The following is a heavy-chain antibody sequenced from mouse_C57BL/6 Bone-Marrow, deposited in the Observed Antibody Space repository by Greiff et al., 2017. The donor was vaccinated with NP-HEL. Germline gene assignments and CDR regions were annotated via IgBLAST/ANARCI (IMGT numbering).Heavy chain of an antibody. CDR2: IHPNSGST. CDR3: ARSRGYSNYQLAWFAY. J-gene: IGHJ3*01. D-gene: IGHD2-5*01. Sequence: QVQLQQPGAELVKPGASVKLSCKASGYTFTSYWMHWVKQRPGQGLEWIGMIHPNSGSTNYNEKFKSKATLTVDKSSSTAYMQLSSLTSEDSAGYYCARSRGYSNYQLAWFAYWGQGTLVTVSA. CDR1: GYTFTSYW. V-gene: IGHV1-64*01.